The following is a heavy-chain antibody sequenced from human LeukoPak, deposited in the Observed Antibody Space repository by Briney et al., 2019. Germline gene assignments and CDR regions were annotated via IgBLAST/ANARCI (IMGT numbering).Heavy chain of an antibody. J-gene: IGHJ3*02. D-gene: IGHD3-22*01. V-gene: IGHV1-8*01. CDR3: AVFSKYYYDSSGYYYLDAFDI. CDR2: MNPNSGNT. Sequence: ASVKVSCKASGYTFASYEINWVRQATGQGLEWMGWMNPNSGNTGYAQKFQGRVTMTRNTSISTAYMELSSLRSEDTAVYYCAVFSKYYYDSSGYYYLDAFDIWGQGTMVTVSS. CDR1: GYTFASYE.